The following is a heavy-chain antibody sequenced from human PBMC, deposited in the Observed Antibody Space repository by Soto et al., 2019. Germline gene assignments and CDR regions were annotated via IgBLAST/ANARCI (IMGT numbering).Heavy chain of an antibody. CDR2: IKQDGSEK. D-gene: IGHD3-9*01. J-gene: IGHJ5*02. Sequence: EVQLVESGGGLVQPGGSLRLSCAASGFTFSSYWMSWVRQAPGKGLEWVANIKQDGSEKYYVDSVKGRFTISRDNAKNSLYLQMNSLRAEDTAVYYCARYYDILTGYYSVWFDPWGQGTLVTVSS. CDR3: ARYYDILTGYYSVWFDP. V-gene: IGHV3-7*03. CDR1: GFTFSSYW.